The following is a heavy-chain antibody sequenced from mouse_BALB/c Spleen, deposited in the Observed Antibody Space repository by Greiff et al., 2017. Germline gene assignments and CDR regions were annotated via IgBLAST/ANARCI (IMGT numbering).Heavy chain of an antibody. CDR3: TREPYYYGSSFDY. Sequence: DVMLVESGGGLVKPGGSLKLSCAASGFTFSSYTMSWVRQTPEKRLEWVATISSGGSYTYYPDSVKGRFTISRDNAKNTLYLQMSSLKSEDTAMYYCTREPYYYGSSFDYWGQGTTLTVSS. J-gene: IGHJ2*01. D-gene: IGHD1-1*01. CDR2: ISSGGSYT. CDR1: GFTFSSYT. V-gene: IGHV5-6-4*01.